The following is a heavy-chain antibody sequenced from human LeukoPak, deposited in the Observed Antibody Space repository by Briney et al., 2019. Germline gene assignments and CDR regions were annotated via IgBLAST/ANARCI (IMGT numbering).Heavy chain of an antibody. CDR1: GFTFSSYA. J-gene: IGHJ4*02. V-gene: IGHV3-30-3*01. Sequence: GGSLRLSCAASGFTFSSYAMHWVRQAPGKGLEWVAVISYDGSNKYYADSVKGRFTISRGNSKNTLYLQMNSLRAEDTAVYYCAMGYKSAYSWDYWGQGTLVTVSS. D-gene: IGHD5-18*01. CDR2: ISYDGSNK. CDR3: AMGYKSAYSWDY.